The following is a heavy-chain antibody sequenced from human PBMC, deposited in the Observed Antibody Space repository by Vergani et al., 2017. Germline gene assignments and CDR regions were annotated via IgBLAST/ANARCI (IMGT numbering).Heavy chain of an antibody. CDR1: GGAVNSGSNF. CDR2: TSTDGSP. V-gene: IGHV4-61*02. CDR3: ARETVVTSWDGYRFHYMDV. Sequence: QVQLQESGPGLVKPSQTLSLTCSVSGGAVNSGSNFWTWIRQPAGKGLEWIGRTSTDGSPNYNPSLKSRVTVSVETSKTQISLRLTSVTAEDTAVYYCARETVVTSWDGYRFHYMDVWGKGTTVTVSS. J-gene: IGHJ6*03. D-gene: IGHD3-16*02.